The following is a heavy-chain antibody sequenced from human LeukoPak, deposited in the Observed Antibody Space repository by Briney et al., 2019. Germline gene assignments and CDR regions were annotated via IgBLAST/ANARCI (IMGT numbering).Heavy chain of an antibody. Sequence: GGSLRLSCAASGFTFSDYYMSWIRQAPGKGLEWVSYISSSGSTIYYADSVKGRFTISRDNSKNTLYLQMNSLRAEDTAVYYCARDASPYSSAWYYFDYWGQGTLATVSA. CDR3: ARDASPYSSAWYYFDY. V-gene: IGHV3-11*04. J-gene: IGHJ4*02. D-gene: IGHD6-19*01. CDR2: ISSSGSTI. CDR1: GFTFSDYY.